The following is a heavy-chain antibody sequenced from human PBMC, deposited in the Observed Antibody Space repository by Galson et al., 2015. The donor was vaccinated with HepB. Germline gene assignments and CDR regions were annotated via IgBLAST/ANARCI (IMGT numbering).Heavy chain of an antibody. J-gene: IGHJ4*02. CDR3: AREGYDSSGYPPIFGLDY. CDR1: GYTFTSYY. V-gene: IGHV1-46*01. Sequence: SVKVSCKASGYTFTSYYMHWVRQAPGQGLEWMGIINPSGGSTSYAQKFQGRVTMTRDTSTSTVYMELSSLRSEDTAVYYCAREGYDSSGYPPIFGLDYWGQGTLVTVSS. CDR2: INPSGGST. D-gene: IGHD3-22*01.